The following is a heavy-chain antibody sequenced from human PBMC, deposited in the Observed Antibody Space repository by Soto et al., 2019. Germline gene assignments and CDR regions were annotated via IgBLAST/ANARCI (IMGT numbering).Heavy chain of an antibody. CDR3: ARSGGRDGYKNFDY. CDR1: GGSISSYY. J-gene: IGHJ4*02. D-gene: IGHD5-12*01. Sequence: SETLSLTCTVSGGSISSYYWSWIRQPPGKGLEWIGYIYYSGSTNYNPSLKSRVTISVDTSKNQFSLKLSSVTAADTAVYYCARSGGRDGYKNFDYWGQGTLVTVSS. V-gene: IGHV4-59*01. CDR2: IYYSGST.